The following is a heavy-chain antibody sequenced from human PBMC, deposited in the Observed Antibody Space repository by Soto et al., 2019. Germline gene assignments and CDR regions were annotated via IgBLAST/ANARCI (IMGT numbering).Heavy chain of an antibody. V-gene: IGHV3-64*01. Sequence: EVQLAESGGNMVRPGGSLRLSCVASGFTFNNYDMHWVRQAPGKGLEYVSSISSNGGTTYYGNSVKGRFTISRDNSKNTLYLQMGSLRPEDMAVYYCVRRVSGNYDYWGQGTLVTVSS. CDR3: VRRVSGNYDY. CDR2: ISSNGGTT. D-gene: IGHD1-7*01. CDR1: GFTFNNYD. J-gene: IGHJ4*02.